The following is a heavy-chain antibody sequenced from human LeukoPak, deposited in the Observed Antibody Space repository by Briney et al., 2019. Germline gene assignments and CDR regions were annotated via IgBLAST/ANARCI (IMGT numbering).Heavy chain of an antibody. CDR2: INHSGST. V-gene: IGHV4-34*01. Sequence: PSETLSLTCAAYGGSFSGYYWSWIRQPPGKGLEWIGEINHSGSTNYNPSLKSRVTISVDTSKNQFSLKLSSVTAADTAVYYCARRRIQLWLRGFDPWGQGTLVTVSS. D-gene: IGHD5-18*01. J-gene: IGHJ5*02. CDR3: ARRRIQLWLRGFDP. CDR1: GGSFSGYY.